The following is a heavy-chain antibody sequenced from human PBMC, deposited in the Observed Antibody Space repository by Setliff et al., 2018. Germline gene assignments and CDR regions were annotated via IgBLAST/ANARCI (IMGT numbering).Heavy chain of an antibody. J-gene: IGHJ4*02. CDR3: ARGGSPYYFDY. CDR1: GFTFSSRW. D-gene: IGHD3-16*01. CDR2: LKYDGSES. V-gene: IGHV3-7*03. Sequence: GGSLRLSCVVSGFTFSSRWMGWVRQAPGKGLEWVANLKYDGSESFYVDSVKGRFTISRDNAKNSLYLQMNSLRAEDTAVYYCARGGSPYYFDYWGQGTLVTVSS.